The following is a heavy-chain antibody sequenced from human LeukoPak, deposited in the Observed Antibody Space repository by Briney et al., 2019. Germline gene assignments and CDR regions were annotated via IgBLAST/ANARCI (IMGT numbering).Heavy chain of an antibody. V-gene: IGHV3-49*03. CDR2: IRSKAYGGTT. CDR1: GFTFGDYA. D-gene: IGHD4-17*01. J-gene: IGHJ3*02. CDR3: TRDRGVDDYGDYGAFDI. Sequence: GGSLRLSCTASGFTFGDYAMSWFRQAPGKGLEWVGFIRSKAYGGTTEYAASVKGRFTISRDDSKSIAYLQMNSLKTEDTAVYYCTRDRGVDDYGDYGAFDIWGQGTMVTVSS.